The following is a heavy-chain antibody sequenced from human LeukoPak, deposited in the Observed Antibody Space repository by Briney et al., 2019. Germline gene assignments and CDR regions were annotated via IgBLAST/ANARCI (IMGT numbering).Heavy chain of an antibody. J-gene: IGHJ4*02. CDR1: GFTFSSYA. V-gene: IGHV3-23*01. CDR3: AKVGGYCSSTSCSDY. D-gene: IGHD2-2*01. Sequence: GGSLRLSCAASGFTFSSYAMSRVRQAPGKGLEWVSAISGSGGSTYYADSVKGRFTISRDNSKNTLYLQMNSLRAEDTAVYYCAKVGGYCSSTSCSDYWGQGTLVTVSS. CDR2: ISGSGGST.